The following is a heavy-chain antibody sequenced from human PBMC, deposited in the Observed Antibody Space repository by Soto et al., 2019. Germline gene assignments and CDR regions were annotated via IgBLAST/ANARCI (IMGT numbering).Heavy chain of an antibody. V-gene: IGHV3-30-3*01. Sequence: PGGSLRLSCAASGFTSSSYAMHWVRQAPGKXLEWVAVISYDGSNKYYADSVKGRFTISRDNSKNTLYLQMNSLRAEDTAVYYCARVYSSSWDYYYYYGMDVWGQGTTVTVSS. CDR3: ARVYSSSWDYYYYYGMDV. D-gene: IGHD6-13*01. CDR1: GFTSSSYA. CDR2: ISYDGSNK. J-gene: IGHJ6*02.